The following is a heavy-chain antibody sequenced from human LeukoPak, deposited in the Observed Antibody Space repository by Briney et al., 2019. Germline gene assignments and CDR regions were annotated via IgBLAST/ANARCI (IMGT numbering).Heavy chain of an antibody. CDR1: GFTFSSYG. D-gene: IGHD5-18*01. J-gene: IGHJ4*02. CDR3: AKGGFGYSYGSRY. Sequence: GGSLRLSCASSGFTFSSYGMLWVRQAPGKVLEWVAVISYDGSNKYYADSVKGRFTISRDNSKNTLYLQMNSLRAEDTAVYYCAKGGFGYSYGSRYWGQGTLVTVSS. V-gene: IGHV3-30*18. CDR2: ISYDGSNK.